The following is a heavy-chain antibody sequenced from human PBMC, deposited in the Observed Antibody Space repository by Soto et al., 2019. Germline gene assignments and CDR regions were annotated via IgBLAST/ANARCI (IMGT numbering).Heavy chain of an antibody. Sequence: SVKFSCKASGGTFSSYAISWVRQAPGQGLEWMGGIIPIFGTANYAQKFQGRATITADESTSTAYMELSSLRSEDTAVYYCARVGGYCTNGVCSPFDYWGQGTLVTVSS. V-gene: IGHV1-69*13. CDR1: GGTFSSYA. J-gene: IGHJ4*02. CDR3: ARVGGYCTNGVCSPFDY. CDR2: IIPIFGTA. D-gene: IGHD2-8*01.